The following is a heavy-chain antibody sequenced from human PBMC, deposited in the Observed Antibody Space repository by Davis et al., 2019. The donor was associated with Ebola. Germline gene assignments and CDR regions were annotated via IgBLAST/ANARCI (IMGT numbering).Heavy chain of an antibody. Sequence: ASVKVSCKASGYTFNTYYMHWLRQATGEGLEWMGVINPSSGSTSYSQRLQGRVTMTSDTSTSTVKMELTSLRSEDTAVYYCARDMTRAVDFWSGFYFFDSWGQGTLVIVSS. V-gene: IGHV1-46*02. CDR2: INPSSGST. J-gene: IGHJ4*02. CDR3: ARDMTRAVDFWSGFYFFDS. CDR1: GYTFNTYY. D-gene: IGHD3-3*01.